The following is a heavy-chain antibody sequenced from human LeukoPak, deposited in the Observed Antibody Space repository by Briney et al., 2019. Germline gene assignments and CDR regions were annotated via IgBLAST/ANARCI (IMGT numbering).Heavy chain of an antibody. V-gene: IGHV3-7*01. CDR1: GFTFGNYW. CDR3: ARISGSLLYFDY. CDR2: INQGGSDS. J-gene: IGHJ4*02. D-gene: IGHD1-26*01. Sequence: PGGSLRLSCAASGFTFGNYWMIWVRQPPGEGLEWVANINQGGSDSRYVDSVKGRFTISRDNAKNSLYLQMNSLRAEDTAVYYCARISGSLLYFDYWGQGTLVTVSS.